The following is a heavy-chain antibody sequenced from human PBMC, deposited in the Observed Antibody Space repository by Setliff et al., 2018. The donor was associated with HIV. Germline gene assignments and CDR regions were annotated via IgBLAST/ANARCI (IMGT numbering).Heavy chain of an antibody. CDR2: INHSGST. Sequence: SETLSLTCAVYGESFSGYHWSWIRQPPGKGLEWIGEINHSGSTSYNPSLKSRVTISIDTSKNQFSLKLTSVTAADTAVYYCARGGRSGYGYWGQGTLVTVSS. J-gene: IGHJ4*02. CDR3: ARGGRSGYGY. CDR1: GESFSGYH. V-gene: IGHV4-34*01. D-gene: IGHD3-3*01.